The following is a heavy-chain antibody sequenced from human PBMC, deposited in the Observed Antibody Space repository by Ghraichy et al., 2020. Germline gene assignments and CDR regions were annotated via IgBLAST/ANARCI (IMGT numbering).Heavy chain of an antibody. CDR1: GVSMFGYY. J-gene: IGHJ4*02. CDR3: ARSTSLQPFYC. D-gene: IGHD5-18*01. Sequence: SETLSLTCTVSGVSMFGYYWSWIRQPAGKGLEWIGSVSTTGNPNYYPSLKSRVAMSLDTSKSHFSLKLSSVIAADTAVYYWARSTSLQPFYCWCQGTLVACSS. CDR2: VSTTGNP. V-gene: IGHV4-4*07.